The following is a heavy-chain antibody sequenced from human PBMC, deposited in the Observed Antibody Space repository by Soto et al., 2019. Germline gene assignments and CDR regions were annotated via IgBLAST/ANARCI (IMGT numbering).Heavy chain of an antibody. V-gene: IGHV1-18*01. CDR3: ARDPYDVLMVNAPNLYGMDV. J-gene: IGHJ6*02. CDR1: GYTFTTYD. Sequence: QVQLVQSGAEVKKPGASVKVSCKASGYTFTTYDISWVRQAPGQGLEWMGRISTYNGNTNYPQSLQGRLTMTTDTSTTTAYMELRNLRSDDTAVYYCARDPYDVLMVNAPNLYGMDVWGQETTVTVSS. D-gene: IGHD2-8*01. CDR2: ISTYNGNT.